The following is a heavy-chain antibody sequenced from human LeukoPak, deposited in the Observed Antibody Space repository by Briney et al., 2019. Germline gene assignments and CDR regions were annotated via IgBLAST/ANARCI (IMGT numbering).Heavy chain of an antibody. CDR1: GGSFSGYY. D-gene: IGHD3-22*01. CDR2: INHSGST. V-gene: IGHV4-34*01. J-gene: IGHJ4*02. Sequence: PSETLSLTCAVYGGSFSGYYWSWIRQPPGKGLEWIGEINHSGSTNYNPSLKSRVTISVDKSKNQFSLKLSSVTAADTAVYYCARDLDYYDSSDYWGQGTLVTVSS. CDR3: ARDLDYYDSSDY.